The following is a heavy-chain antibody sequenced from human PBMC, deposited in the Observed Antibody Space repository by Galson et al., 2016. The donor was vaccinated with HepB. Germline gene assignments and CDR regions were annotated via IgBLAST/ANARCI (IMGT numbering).Heavy chain of an antibody. CDR3: TRPMYDTTGSASGNFDY. J-gene: IGHJ4*02. D-gene: IGHD3-22*01. Sequence: SLRLSCAASGFAFSVSSIHWVRQASRGGLEWVGRIRSKTDNYATTYAESVKGRFTISRDDSKNTAYLQMNSLKTEDTAIYYCTRPMYDTTGSASGNFDYWGPGTLVTVSS. CDR1: GFAFSVSS. V-gene: IGHV3-73*01. CDR2: IRSKTDNYAT.